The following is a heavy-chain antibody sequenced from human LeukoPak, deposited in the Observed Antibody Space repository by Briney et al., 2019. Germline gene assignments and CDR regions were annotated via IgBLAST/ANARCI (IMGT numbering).Heavy chain of an antibody. CDR1: GFTFGGYA. CDR3: AKGPYSSSSEWFDP. J-gene: IGHJ5*02. D-gene: IGHD6-6*01. Sequence: GGSRSLSLEAPGFTFGGYAWSWFGKAQGKGLSGVSSFSGSGGRTYYADSVKGRFTISRDNSKNTLYLQMNSLRAEDTAVYYCAKGPYSSSSEWFDPWGQGTLVTVSS. V-gene: IGHV3-23*01. CDR2: FSGSGGRT.